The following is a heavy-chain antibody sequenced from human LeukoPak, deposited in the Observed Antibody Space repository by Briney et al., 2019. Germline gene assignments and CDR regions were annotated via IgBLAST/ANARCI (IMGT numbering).Heavy chain of an antibody. Sequence: SETLSLTCTVSGGSISTYYWNWIRQPPGKGLEWIGYIYYSGSTNYNPSLTGRVTISVDTSKNQFSLKLSSVTAADTAVYYCAREYNYYDSSGWDAFEIWGQRTMVPVSS. CDR3: AREYNYYDSSGWDAFEI. V-gene: IGHV4-59*01. D-gene: IGHD3-22*01. CDR2: IYYSGST. CDR1: GGSISTYY. J-gene: IGHJ3*02.